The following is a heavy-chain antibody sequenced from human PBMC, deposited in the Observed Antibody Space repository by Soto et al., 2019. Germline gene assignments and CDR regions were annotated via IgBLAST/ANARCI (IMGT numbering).Heavy chain of an antibody. D-gene: IGHD3-16*02. CDR2: ISSSSSTI. J-gene: IGHJ4*02. CDR1: GFTFSSYS. V-gene: IGHV3-48*02. Sequence: GGSLRLSCAASGFTFSSYSMNWVRQAPGKGLEWVSYISSSSSTIYYADSVKGRFTISRDNAKNSLYLQMNSLRDEDTAVYYCARDRAIYDYVWGSYRPPGYFDYWGQGTLVTVSS. CDR3: ARDRAIYDYVWGSYRPPGYFDY.